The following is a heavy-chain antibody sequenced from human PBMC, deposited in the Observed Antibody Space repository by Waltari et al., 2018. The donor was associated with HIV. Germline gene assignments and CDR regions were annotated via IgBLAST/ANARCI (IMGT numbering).Heavy chain of an antibody. V-gene: IGHV3-66*01. CDR3: ASIAYCGGDCYPRGMDV. D-gene: IGHD2-21*02. Sequence: EVQLVESGGGLVQPGGSLRLSCAASGFTVSSNYMSWVRQAPGKGLEVVSVIYSGGSTYYADSVKGRFTIARDNSKNALYLQMSSLRAEYTAVYYCASIAYCGGDCYPRGMDVWGQGTTVTVSS. CDR1: GFTVSSNY. J-gene: IGHJ6*02. CDR2: IYSGGST.